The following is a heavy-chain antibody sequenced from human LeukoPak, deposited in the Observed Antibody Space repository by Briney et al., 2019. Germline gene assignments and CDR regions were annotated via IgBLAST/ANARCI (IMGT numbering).Heavy chain of an antibody. D-gene: IGHD4-17*01. CDR3: AKALGMTTGPYDY. CDR1: GFTFSSYA. Sequence: PGGSLRLSCAASGFTFSSYAMSWVRQAPGKGLEWVSAISGSGGSTYYADSVKGRFTISRDNSKNTLYLQMNSLRPDDTAVYYCAKALGMTTGPYDYWGQGTRVTVSS. J-gene: IGHJ4*02. CDR2: ISGSGGST. V-gene: IGHV3-23*01.